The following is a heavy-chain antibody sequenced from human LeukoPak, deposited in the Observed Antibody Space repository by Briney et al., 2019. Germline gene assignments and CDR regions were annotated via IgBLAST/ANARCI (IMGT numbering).Heavy chain of an antibody. V-gene: IGHV4-59*01. CDR2: IYYSGNT. CDR1: GGSISDYY. D-gene: IGHD3-10*01. CDR3: ARAHYYGSGSYGFDI. Sequence: PSETLSLTCTVSGGSISDYYWSWIRQPPGKGPEWIGYIYYSGNTNYNPSVKSRVTISLDTSKNQFSLKLRSVTAADTAVYFCARAHYYGSGSYGFDIWGQGTMITVSS. J-gene: IGHJ3*02.